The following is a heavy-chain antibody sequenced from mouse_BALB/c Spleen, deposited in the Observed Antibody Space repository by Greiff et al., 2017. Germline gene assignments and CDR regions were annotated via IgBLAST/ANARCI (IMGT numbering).Heavy chain of an antibody. CDR1: GYTFTSYV. J-gene: IGHJ4*01. D-gene: IGHD2-14*01. Sequence: EVQLQQSGPELVKPGASVKMSCKASGYTFTSYVMHWVKQKPGQGLEWIGYINPYNDGTKYNEKFKGKATLTSDKSSSTAYMELSSLTSEDSAVYYCARTGNYRYESAMDYWGQGTSVTVSS. CDR3: ARTGNYRYESAMDY. CDR2: INPYNDGT. V-gene: IGHV1-14*01.